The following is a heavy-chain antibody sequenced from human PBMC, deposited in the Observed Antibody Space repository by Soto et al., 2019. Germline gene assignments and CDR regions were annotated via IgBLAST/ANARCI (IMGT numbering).Heavy chain of an antibody. CDR1: GVSLSGYY. J-gene: IGHJ4*02. D-gene: IGHD2-2*01. V-gene: IGHV4-34*01. CDR3: GRVVIKMASQSIDS. CDR2: VNPGGIT. Sequence: SETLSLTCAVYGVSLSGYYWTWIRKPPGKVLEWIGEVNPGGITNYSPSVKSRLKISLDTSKKESSLEMTSVTAADTAVYYCGRVVIKMASQSIDSWGPGTLVTVSS.